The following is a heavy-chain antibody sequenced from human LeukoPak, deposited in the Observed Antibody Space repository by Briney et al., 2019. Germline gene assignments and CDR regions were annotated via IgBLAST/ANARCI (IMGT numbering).Heavy chain of an antibody. CDR1: GFTFDDYA. CDR2: ISWNSGSI. V-gene: IGHV3-9*01. J-gene: IGHJ4*02. Sequence: GGSLRLSCAASGFTFDDYAMHWVRQAPGKGLEWVSGISWNSGSIGYADSVKGRFTISRDNAKNSLFLQMNSLRAEDTAVYYCARRYFDYWGQGTLVTVSS. CDR3: ARRYFDY.